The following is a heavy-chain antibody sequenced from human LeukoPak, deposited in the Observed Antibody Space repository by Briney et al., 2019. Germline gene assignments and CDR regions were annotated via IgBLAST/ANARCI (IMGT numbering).Heavy chain of an antibody. V-gene: IGHV4-59*11. D-gene: IGHD3-22*01. CDR3: ARGFSSGYYYYYYMDV. CDR2: IYYSGST. CDR1: GFTFSSHW. Sequence: GSLRLSCAASGFTFSSHWMHWIRQPPGKGLEWLGSIYYSGSTHHNPSLKSRGTISVDTSKNQFSLKLSSVTAADTAVYYCARGFSSGYYYYYYMDVWGKGTTVTVSS. J-gene: IGHJ6*03.